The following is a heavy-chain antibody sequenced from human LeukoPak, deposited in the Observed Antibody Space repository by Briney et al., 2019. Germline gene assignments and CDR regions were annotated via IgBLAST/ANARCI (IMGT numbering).Heavy chain of an antibody. D-gene: IGHD3-22*01. CDR3: ARPYYYDSSGPYYFDY. CDR2: IYPGDSDT. CDR1: GYNFTGYW. V-gene: IGHV5-51*01. J-gene: IGHJ4*02. Sequence: GESLKISCKGSGYNFTGYWIGWVRQMPGKGLEWMGIIYPGDSDTRYSPSFQGQVTISADKSISTAYLQWSSLKASDTAMYYCARPYYYDSSGPYYFDYWGQGTLVTVSS.